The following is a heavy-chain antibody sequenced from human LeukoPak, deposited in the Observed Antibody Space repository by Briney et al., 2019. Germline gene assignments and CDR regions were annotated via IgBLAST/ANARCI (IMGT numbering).Heavy chain of an antibody. CDR1: GGSISSGGYY. V-gene: IGHV4-61*08. Sequence: SETLSLTCTVSGGSISSGGYYWTWIRQRPGKGLEWIGYTYYSGSTNYNPSLKSRVTISVDTSKNQFSLKLSSVTAADTAVYYCARGDVPAARFDYWGQGTLVTVSS. CDR2: TYYSGST. CDR3: ARGDVPAARFDY. D-gene: IGHD2-2*01. J-gene: IGHJ4*02.